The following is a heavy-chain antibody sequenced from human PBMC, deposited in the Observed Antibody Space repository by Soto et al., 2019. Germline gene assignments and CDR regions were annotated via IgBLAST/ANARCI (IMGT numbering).Heavy chain of an antibody. J-gene: IGHJ5*01. Sequence: PSETLSLTCAVSGGSISSYCWSWIRQTPGKGLEWIGYIYYSGSTNYNPSLKSRVTISVDTSKNQFSLNLNSVTAADTAVYYCVRETYYSGWFDSWGRGTLVTVSS. CDR2: IYYSGST. CDR3: VRETYYSGWFDS. CDR1: GGSISSYC. V-gene: IGHV4-59*01. D-gene: IGHD3-10*01.